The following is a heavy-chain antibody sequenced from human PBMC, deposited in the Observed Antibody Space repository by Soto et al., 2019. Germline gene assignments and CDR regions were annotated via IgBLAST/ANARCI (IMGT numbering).Heavy chain of an antibody. CDR2: INHSGST. CDR1: GGSFSGYY. D-gene: IGHD1-26*01. CDR3: ARGLGRD. J-gene: IGHJ4*02. V-gene: IGHV4-34*01. Sequence: QVQLQQWGAGLLKPSETLSLTCAVYGGSFSGYYWSWLRQHPGKGLEWIGEINHSGSTNYNPSLKRRVTISVDTAKNQFSLKLSSVTAAATAVYYCARGLGRDWGQGTLVTVSS.